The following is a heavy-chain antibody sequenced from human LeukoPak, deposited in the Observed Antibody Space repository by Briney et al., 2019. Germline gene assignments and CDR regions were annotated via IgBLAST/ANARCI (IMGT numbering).Heavy chain of an antibody. CDR3: ARERGWHNAFDI. V-gene: IGHV1-18*01. Sequence: ASVKVSCKASGYTFTSYGLTWVRQAPGQGLEWMGWITTYSGNTNYAQKLQGRVTMTTDTSTSTAYMEPRSLRSDDTAVYYCARERGWHNAFDIWGQGTMVTVSS. J-gene: IGHJ3*02. CDR1: GYTFTSYG. D-gene: IGHD6-19*01. CDR2: ITTYSGNT.